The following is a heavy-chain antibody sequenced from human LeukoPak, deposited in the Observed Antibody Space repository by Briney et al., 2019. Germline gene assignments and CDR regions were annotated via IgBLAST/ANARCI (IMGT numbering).Heavy chain of an antibody. D-gene: IGHD2-2*01. Sequence: GGSLRLSCAASGFTFSTYAMTWVRQAPGKGLEWVSALSASGGTTYYADSVKGRFTTSRDNSKNTLYLHMNSLRAEDTAVYYCAKLPREYCSSTSCPNWFDTWGQGTLVTVSS. CDR2: LSASGGTT. V-gene: IGHV3-23*01. CDR1: GFTFSTYA. CDR3: AKLPREYCSSTSCPNWFDT. J-gene: IGHJ5*02.